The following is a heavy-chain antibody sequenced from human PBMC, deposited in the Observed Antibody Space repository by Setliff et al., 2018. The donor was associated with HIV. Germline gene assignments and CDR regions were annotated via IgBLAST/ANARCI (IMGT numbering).Heavy chain of an antibody. J-gene: IGHJ5*02. CDR1: GYTLSTYA. D-gene: IGHD2-2*01. Sequence: ASVKVSCKASGYTLSTYALYWVRQAPGQRLEWMGWINSDNGNTKFSQKFQGRLTITADTTASTAYMVLSSLTSEDTAVYYCARGGAREYQLLYNYFDPWGQGTRVTVSS. CDR2: INSDNGNT. V-gene: IGHV1-3*01. CDR3: ARGGAREYQLLYNYFDP.